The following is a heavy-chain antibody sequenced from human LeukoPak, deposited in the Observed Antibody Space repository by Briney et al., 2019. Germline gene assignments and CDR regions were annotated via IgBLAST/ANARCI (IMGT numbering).Heavy chain of an antibody. CDR1: GGSFSGYY. V-gene: IGHV4-34*01. J-gene: IGHJ3*02. D-gene: IGHD6-19*01. Sequence: SETLSLTCAVYGGSFSGYYWSWIRQPPGKGLEWIREINHSGSTNYNPSLKSRVTISVDTSKNQFSLKLSSVTAADTAVYYCARGPGYSSGWYTRIPTDAFDIWGQGTMVTVSS. CDR3: ARGPGYSSGWYTRIPTDAFDI. CDR2: INHSGST.